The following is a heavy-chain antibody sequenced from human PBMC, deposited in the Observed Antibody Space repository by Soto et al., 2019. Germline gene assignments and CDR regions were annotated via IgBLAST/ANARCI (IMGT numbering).Heavy chain of an antibody. Sequence: EVQLVESGGGLAQPGGSLRLSCAASGISVSDTFMSWVRQAPGKGLEWVSLLYSGGSTYYADSVKGRFTISRDNSKNTLDLDMNSLRAEDTAVYYCASRPGVLVPAEVYPLDYWGQGTLVTVSS. D-gene: IGHD2-2*01. V-gene: IGHV3-66*01. CDR1: GISVSDTF. CDR2: LYSGGST. CDR3: ASRPGVLVPAEVYPLDY. J-gene: IGHJ4*02.